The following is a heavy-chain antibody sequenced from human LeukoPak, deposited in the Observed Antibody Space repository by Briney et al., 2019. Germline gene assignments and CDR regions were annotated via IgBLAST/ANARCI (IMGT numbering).Heavy chain of an antibody. CDR2: FDPEDGET. V-gene: IGHV1-24*01. CDR3: ATRRERYEGFLFYFDY. Sequence: ASVKVSCKVSGYTLTELSMHWVRQAPGKGLEWMGGFDPEDGETIYAQKFRGRVTMTEDTSTDTAYMELSSLTSEDTAVYYCATRRERYEGFLFYFDYWGQGTLVTVSS. CDR1: GYTLTELS. J-gene: IGHJ4*02. D-gene: IGHD5-12*01.